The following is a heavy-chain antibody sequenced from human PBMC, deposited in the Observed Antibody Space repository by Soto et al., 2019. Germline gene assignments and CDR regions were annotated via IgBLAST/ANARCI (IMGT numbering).Heavy chain of an antibody. CDR2: IHYTGST. CDR1: GGSISGYS. D-gene: IGHD4-17*01. V-gene: IGHV4-59*01. J-gene: IGHJ4*02. CDR3: ARGRTMTTDY. Sequence: PSETLSLTCTVSGGSISGYSWNWIRQPPGKGLEWIGEIHYTGSTNYNPSLKSRVTISVDTSENQFSLKLNSVTAADTAVYYCARGRTMTTDYWGQGILVTVSS.